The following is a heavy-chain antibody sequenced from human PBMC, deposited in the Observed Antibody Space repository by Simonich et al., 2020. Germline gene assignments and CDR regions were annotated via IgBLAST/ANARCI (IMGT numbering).Heavy chain of an antibody. CDR2: ISSSSSYI. J-gene: IGHJ3*02. D-gene: IGHD1-26*01. CDR1: GFTFSSNS. V-gene: IGHV3-21*01. CDR3: ARGIVGASGAFDI. Sequence: EVQLVESGGGLVKPGGSLRLSCAASGFTFSSNSMNWVRQAPRRGLEWVSSISSSSSYIYYADSVKGRFTISRDNAKNSLYLQMNSLRAEDTAVYYCARGIVGASGAFDIWGQGTMVTVSS.